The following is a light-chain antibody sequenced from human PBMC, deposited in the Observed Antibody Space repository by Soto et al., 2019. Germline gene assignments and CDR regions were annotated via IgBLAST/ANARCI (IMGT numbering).Light chain of an antibody. J-gene: IGLJ3*02. V-gene: IGLV3-21*04. Sequence: SSELTQPPSVSVAPGKTARITCGGNNIGSKSVHWYQQKPGQAPVLVIYYDSDRPSGIPERFSGSNSGNTATLTISRVEAGYEADYYCQVWDSSSGQGVFGGGTKVTVL. CDR2: YDS. CDR3: QVWDSSSGQGV. CDR1: NIGSKS.